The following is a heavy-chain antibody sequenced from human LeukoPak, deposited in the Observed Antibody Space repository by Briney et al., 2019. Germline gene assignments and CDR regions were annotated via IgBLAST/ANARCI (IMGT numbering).Heavy chain of an antibody. D-gene: IGHD1-1*01. CDR2: ISGSGGST. J-gene: IGHJ4*02. CDR1: GFTFSSYA. CDR3: AKGHSTSYFDS. Sequence: EAGGSLRLSCAASGFTFSSYAMNWVRQAPGKGLEWVSGISGSGGSTYYADSVKGRFTISRDNSKNTLYLQMNSLRAEDTAIFYCAKGHSTSYFDSWGQGTLVTVSS. V-gene: IGHV3-23*01.